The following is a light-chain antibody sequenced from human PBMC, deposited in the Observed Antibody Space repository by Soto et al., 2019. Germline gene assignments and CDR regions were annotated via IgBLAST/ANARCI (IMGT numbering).Light chain of an antibody. V-gene: IGLV2-14*01. CDR2: DVS. Sequence: QSALTQPASVSGSPGQSITISCTETSSDVGGYNFVSWYQQHPGKAPKLMIYDVSNRPSGVSNRFSGSKSGNTASLTISGLQAEDEADYYCSSYRSSSTWVFGGGTKLTVL. J-gene: IGLJ3*02. CDR3: SSYRSSSTWV. CDR1: SSDVGGYNF.